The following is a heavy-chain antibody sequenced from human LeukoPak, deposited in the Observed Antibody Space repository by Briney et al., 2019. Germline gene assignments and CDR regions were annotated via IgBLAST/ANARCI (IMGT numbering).Heavy chain of an antibody. CDR1: GFTFSSYA. Sequence: PGKSLRLSCAASGFTFSSYAMHWVRQAPGKGLEWVAVISYDGSNKYYADSVKGRFTISRDNSKNTLYLQMNSLRAEDTAVYYCARDRQAWYTHFDYWGQGTLVTVSS. CDR2: ISYDGSNK. CDR3: ARDRQAWYTHFDY. V-gene: IGHV3-30-3*01. J-gene: IGHJ4*02. D-gene: IGHD1-14*01.